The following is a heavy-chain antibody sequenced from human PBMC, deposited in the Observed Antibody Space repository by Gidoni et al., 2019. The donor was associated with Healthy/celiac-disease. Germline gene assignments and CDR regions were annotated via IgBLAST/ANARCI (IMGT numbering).Heavy chain of an antibody. CDR1: GYTLTALS. D-gene: IGHD6-19*01. V-gene: IGHV1-24*01. CDR3: ATVGRLKAVAGATTFDY. Sequence: QVQLVQSGAEVKKPGASVKVSCKVSGYTLTALSMHWVRQAPGKGLEWMGGFDPEDGETIYAQKVQGRVTMTEDTSTDTAYMELSSLRSEDTAVYYCATVGRLKAVAGATTFDYWGQGTLVTVSS. CDR2: FDPEDGET. J-gene: IGHJ4*02.